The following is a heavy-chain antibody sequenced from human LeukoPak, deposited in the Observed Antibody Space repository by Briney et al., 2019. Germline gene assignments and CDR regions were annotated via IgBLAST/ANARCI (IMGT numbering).Heavy chain of an antibody. CDR3: AREGRRITIFGVARGRFDP. V-gene: IGHV1-2*02. D-gene: IGHD3-3*01. CDR1: GYTFTGYY. J-gene: IGHJ5*02. Sequence: GASVKVSCTASGYTFTGYYMHWVRQAPGQGLEWMGWINPNSGGTNYAQKFQGRVTMTRDTSISTAYMELSRLRSDDTAVYYCAREGRRITIFGVARGRFDPWGQGTLVTVSS. CDR2: INPNSGGT.